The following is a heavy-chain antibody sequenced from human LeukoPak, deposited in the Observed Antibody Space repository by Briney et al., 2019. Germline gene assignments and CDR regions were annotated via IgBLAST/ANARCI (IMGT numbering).Heavy chain of an antibody. V-gene: IGHV3-7*01. CDR3: ARVYRSSSGYCFDY. CDR2: IKQDGSEK. CDR1: GFTFSNYW. Sequence: WGSLRLSCAASGFTFSNYWMSWVRQGPGKGLEWVANIKQDGSEKYYVDSVKGRFTISRDNAENSLFLQMNSLRAEDTAVYYCARVYRSSSGYCFDYWAQGTLVTVSS. J-gene: IGHJ4*02. D-gene: IGHD6-6*01.